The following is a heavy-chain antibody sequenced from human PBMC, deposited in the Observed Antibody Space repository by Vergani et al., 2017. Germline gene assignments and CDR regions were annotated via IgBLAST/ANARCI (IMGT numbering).Heavy chain of an antibody. Sequence: QVQLQESGPGLVKPSQTLSLTCTVSGGSISSGSYYWSWIRQPPGKGLEWIGYIYYSGSTNYNPSLKSRVTISVDTSKNQFSLKLSSVTAADTAVYYCASNIAVSSSSGWAKYYYYMDVWGKGTTVTVSS. CDR2: IYYSGST. CDR3: ASNIAVSSSSGWAKYYYYMDV. D-gene: IGHD6-6*01. J-gene: IGHJ6*03. V-gene: IGHV4-61*01. CDR1: GGSISSGSYY.